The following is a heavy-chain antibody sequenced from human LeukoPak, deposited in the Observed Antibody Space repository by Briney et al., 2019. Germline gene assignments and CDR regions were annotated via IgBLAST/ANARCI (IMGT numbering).Heavy chain of an antibody. CDR3: ARGGSGRLAYCGGDCYYYMDV. D-gene: IGHD2-21*01. CDR1: GGTFSSYA. CDR2: IIPIFGTA. J-gene: IGHJ6*03. Sequence: ASVKVSCKASGGTFSSYAISWVRQAPGQGLEWMGRIIPIFGTANYAQKFQGRVTITADKSTSTAYMELSSLRSEDTAVCYCARGGSGRLAYCGGDCYYYMDVWGKATTVTVSS. V-gene: IGHV1-69*06.